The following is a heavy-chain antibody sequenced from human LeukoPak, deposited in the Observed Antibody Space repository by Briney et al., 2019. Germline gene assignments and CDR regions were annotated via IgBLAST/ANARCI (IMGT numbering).Heavy chain of an antibody. CDR3: ASDAGQFYYDTGLIDH. V-gene: IGHV3-30*03. CDR2: ISHDGSNK. D-gene: IGHD3-22*01. Sequence: PGGSLRLSCAASEFIFSRYGMHWVRQAPGKGLEWVAVISHDGSNKRYVDSVKGRFTVSRDNSKDTLFLQINSLRAEDTAVYYCASDAGQFYYDTGLIDHWGQGTLVTVSS. CDR1: EFIFSRYG. J-gene: IGHJ5*02.